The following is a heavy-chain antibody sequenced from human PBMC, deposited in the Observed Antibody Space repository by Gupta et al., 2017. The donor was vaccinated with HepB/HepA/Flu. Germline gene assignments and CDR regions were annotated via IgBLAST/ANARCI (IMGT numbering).Heavy chain of an antibody. D-gene: IGHD3-9*01. CDR3: ASDRNYDILTAYSTWFDP. Sequence: EVQLVESGGGLVQPGRSLRLSCAGSGFTFDDYAMHWVRQAPGKGLEWVSTISYNGKTIGYADSVKGRFTVSRDNARNSLYLQMNSLRTEDTALYYCASDRNYDILTAYSTWFDPWGQGTLVTVSS. CDR1: GFTFDDYA. J-gene: IGHJ5*02. CDR2: ISYNGKTI. V-gene: IGHV3-9*01.